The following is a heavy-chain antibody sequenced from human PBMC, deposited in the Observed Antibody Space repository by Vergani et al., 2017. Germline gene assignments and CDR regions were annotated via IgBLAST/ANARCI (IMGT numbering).Heavy chain of an antibody. Sequence: EVQVVESGGGLVKPGGSLRLSCAASGFTFSSYSMNWVRQAPGKGLEWVSSISSSSSYIYYADSVKGRFTISRDNAKNSLYLQMNSLRAEDTAVYYCARGDDFWSGYYFSAFDIWGQGTMVTVSS. CDR3: ARGDDFWSGYYFSAFDI. CDR1: GFTFSSYS. CDR2: ISSSSSYI. D-gene: IGHD3-3*01. J-gene: IGHJ3*02. V-gene: IGHV3-21*01.